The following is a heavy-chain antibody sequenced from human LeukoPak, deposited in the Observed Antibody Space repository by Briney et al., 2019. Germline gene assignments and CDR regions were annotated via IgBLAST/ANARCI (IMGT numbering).Heavy chain of an antibody. CDR3: TTDEIPYDILTGSYLKDFDY. CDR2: IKSKTDGGTT. CDR1: GFTFSNVW. Sequence: GSLRLSCAASGFTFSNVWMSWVRQAPGKGLEWVGRIKSKTDGGTTDYAAPVKGRFTISRDDSKNTLYLQMNSLKTEDTAAYYCTTDEIPYDILTGSYLKDFDYWGQGTLVTVSS. J-gene: IGHJ4*02. V-gene: IGHV3-15*01. D-gene: IGHD3-9*01.